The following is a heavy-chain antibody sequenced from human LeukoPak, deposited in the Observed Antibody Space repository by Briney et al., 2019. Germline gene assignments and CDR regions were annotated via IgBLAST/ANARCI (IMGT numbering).Heavy chain of an antibody. Sequence: GGSLRLSCAASGFTFSSYAMSWVRQAPGKGLEWVSGISGSGGSTYYADSVKGRSTISRDNSKNTLYLQMNSPRAEDTAVYYCAKDHGDYVFDYWGQGTLVTVSS. D-gene: IGHD4-17*01. V-gene: IGHV3-23*01. CDR3: AKDHGDYVFDY. CDR1: GFTFSSYA. J-gene: IGHJ4*02. CDR2: ISGSGGST.